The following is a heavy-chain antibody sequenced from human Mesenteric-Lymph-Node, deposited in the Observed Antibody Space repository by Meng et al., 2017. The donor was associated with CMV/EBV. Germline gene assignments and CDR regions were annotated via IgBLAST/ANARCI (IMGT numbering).Heavy chain of an antibody. CDR3: ASEYSSSWQYYFDY. D-gene: IGHD6-13*01. Sequence: ASVKVSCKASGYTFTGYQLHWVRQAPGQGLEWMGWISAYNGNTNYAQKLQGRVTMTTDTSTSTAYMELRSLRSDDTAVYYCASEYSSSWQYYFDYWGQGTLVTVSS. J-gene: IGHJ4*02. CDR2: ISAYNGNT. V-gene: IGHV1-18*04. CDR1: GYTFTGYQ.